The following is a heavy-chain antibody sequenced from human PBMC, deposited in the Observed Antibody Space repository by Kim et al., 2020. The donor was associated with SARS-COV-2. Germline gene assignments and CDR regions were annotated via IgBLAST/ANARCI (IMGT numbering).Heavy chain of an antibody. D-gene: IGHD5-18*01. CDR3: AKWDTTMAGGPYYFDS. V-gene: IGHV3-7*03. J-gene: IGHJ4*02. CDR2: IKQDGGEK. CDR1: GFTFSSYW. Sequence: GGSLRLSCAASGFTFSSYWMSWVRQAPGKGLEWVANIKQDGGEKSYVDSVKGRFTISRDNANNLLYLQMNSLRAEDTAVYYCAKWDTTMAGGPYYFDSWGQGTLVTVSS.